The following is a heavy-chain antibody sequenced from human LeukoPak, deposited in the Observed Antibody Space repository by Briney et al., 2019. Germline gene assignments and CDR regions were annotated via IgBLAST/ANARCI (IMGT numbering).Heavy chain of an antibody. D-gene: IGHD6-13*01. V-gene: IGHV1-8*01. Sequence: ASVKVSCKASGYTFTTYDINWVRQATGQGLEWMGWMNPSSGNTGYAQKVQGRVTMTRDTSISTAYMELSSLRSEDTAVYYCARGRTSWYGTNNWYDPWGQGTLVTVSS. J-gene: IGHJ5*02. CDR1: GYTFTTYD. CDR2: MNPSSGNT. CDR3: ARGRTSWYGTNNWYDP.